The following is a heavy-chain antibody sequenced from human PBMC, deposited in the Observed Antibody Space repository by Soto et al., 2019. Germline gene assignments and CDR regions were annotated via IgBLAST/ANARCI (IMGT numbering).Heavy chain of an antibody. V-gene: IGHV3-7*03. Sequence: EVQLVESGGASVQRGGSLRLSCAASGFSFGDYWMSWVRQAPGKGLEWVAHMKKDGSEKYYVDSVKGRFTVSRDNSRNALYLQMNSLRAEDTAVYYCAKFGSGSYTGLYFDYWGQGTLVTVSS. J-gene: IGHJ4*02. CDR3: AKFGSGSYTGLYFDY. D-gene: IGHD2-2*02. CDR2: MKKDGSEK. CDR1: GFSFGDYW.